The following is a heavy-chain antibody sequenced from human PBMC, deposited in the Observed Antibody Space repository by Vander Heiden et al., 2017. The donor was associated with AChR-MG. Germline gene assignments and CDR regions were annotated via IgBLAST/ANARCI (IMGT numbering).Heavy chain of an antibody. CDR2: ISVDGSQK. CDR3: VKDRGGTWSLDY. CDR1: GFAFRGDV. J-gene: IGHJ4*02. D-gene: IGHD6-13*01. Sequence: QVQLVESGGGVVQPGRSLRLYWPASGFAFRGDVMHWVRQAPGKGLEWVAVISVDGSQKYYADSMEGRFTVSRDNSENKLYLQMNSLKPEDTAVYFCVKDRGGTWSLDYWGQGTLVTVS. V-gene: IGHV3-30*18.